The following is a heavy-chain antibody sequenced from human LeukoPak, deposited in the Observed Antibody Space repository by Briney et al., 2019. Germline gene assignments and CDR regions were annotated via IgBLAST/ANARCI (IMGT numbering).Heavy chain of an antibody. D-gene: IGHD3-10*01. V-gene: IGHV4-31*03. CDR2: IYYSGST. J-gene: IGHJ4*02. Sequence: SETLSLTCTVSGGSISSGGYCWSWIRQHPGKGLEWIGYIYYSGSTYYNPSLKSRVTISVDTSKNQFSLKLSSVTAADTAVYYCARDSGTSTGSFDHWGQGTLVTVSS. CDR3: ARDSGTSTGSFDH. CDR1: GGSISSGGYC.